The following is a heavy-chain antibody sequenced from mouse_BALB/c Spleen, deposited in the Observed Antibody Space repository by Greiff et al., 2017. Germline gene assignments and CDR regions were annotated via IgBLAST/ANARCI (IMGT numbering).Heavy chain of an antibody. CDR3: ARQMGTGIFAY. D-gene: IGHD4-1*01. CDR2: ISSGGGST. J-gene: IGHJ3*01. Sequence: DVKLVESGGGLVKPGGSLKLSCAASGFAFSSYDMSWVRQTPEKRLEWVAYISSGGGSTYYPDTVKGRFTISRDNAKNTLYLQMSSLKSEDTAMYYWARQMGTGIFAYWGQGTLVTVSA. CDR1: GFAFSSYD. V-gene: IGHV5-12-1*01.